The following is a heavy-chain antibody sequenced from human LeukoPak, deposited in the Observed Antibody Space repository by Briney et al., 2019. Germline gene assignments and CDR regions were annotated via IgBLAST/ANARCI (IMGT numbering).Heavy chain of an antibody. CDR1: GFTFRSYS. D-gene: IGHD3-10*01. J-gene: IGHJ4*02. CDR3: AREPRGAYFDY. CDR2: ISSSSSTI. Sequence: PGGSLRLPXAASGFTFRSYSMNWIRQAPGKGLEWVSYISSSSSTIYYADSVKGRFTISRDNAKNSLYLQMNSLRAEDTAVYYCAREPRGAYFDYWGQGTLVTVSS. V-gene: IGHV3-48*01.